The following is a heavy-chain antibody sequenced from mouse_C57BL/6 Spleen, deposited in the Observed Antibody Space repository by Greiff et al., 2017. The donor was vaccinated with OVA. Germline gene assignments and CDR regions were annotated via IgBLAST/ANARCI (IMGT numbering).Heavy chain of an antibody. CDR2: IYPGSGST. CDR3: ARWDYYGSSYGAMDY. J-gene: IGHJ4*01. V-gene: IGHV1-55*01. D-gene: IGHD1-1*01. Sequence: QVQLQQPGAELVKPGASVTMSCKASGYTFTSYWITWVKQRPGQGLEWIGDIYPGSGSTNYNEKFKSKATLTVDTSSSTAYMQRSSLTSEDSAVYYCARWDYYGSSYGAMDYWGQGTSVTVSS. CDR1: GYTFTSYW.